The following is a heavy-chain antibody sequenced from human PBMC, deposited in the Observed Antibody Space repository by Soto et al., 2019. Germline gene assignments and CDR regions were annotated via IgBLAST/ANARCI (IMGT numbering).Heavy chain of an antibody. J-gene: IGHJ5*02. V-gene: IGHV3-9*01. D-gene: IGHD3-22*01. Sequence: EVKLVESGGGLVQPGRSLKISCAASGFTFDDFAMHWVRLAPGKGLEWVSGMNWNGDSKAYAASVKGLFTISRDNAKNSLYLEMNSLRPEDTAFYYCTRDIMKSKWLTFNGFDAWGQGILVSVSS. CDR2: MNWNGDSK. CDR1: GFTFDDFA. CDR3: TRDIMKSKWLTFNGFDA.